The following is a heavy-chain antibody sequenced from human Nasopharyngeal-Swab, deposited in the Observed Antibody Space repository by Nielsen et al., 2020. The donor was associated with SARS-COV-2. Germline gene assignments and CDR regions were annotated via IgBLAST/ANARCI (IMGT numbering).Heavy chain of an antibody. CDR1: GFTFDDYA. CDR3: ARGMPTVTL. V-gene: IGHV3-9*01. J-gene: IGHJ4*02. CDR2: ISGNSGSI. D-gene: IGHD4-17*01. Sequence: GGSLRLSCAASGFTFDDYAMHWVRQAPGKGLEWVSGISGNSGSIGYADSVKGRFTISRDNAKNSLYLQMNSLRAEDTALYYCARGMPTVTLWGQGTLVTVSS.